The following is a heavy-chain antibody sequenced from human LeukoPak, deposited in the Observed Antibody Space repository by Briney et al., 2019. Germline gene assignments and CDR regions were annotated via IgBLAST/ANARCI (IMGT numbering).Heavy chain of an antibody. CDR2: INHSGST. V-gene: IGHV4-34*01. Sequence: SSETLSLTCAVYGGSFSGYYWSWIRQPPGKGLEWIGEINHSGSTNYNPSLKSRVTISVDMSKNQISLKLSSVTAADTAVYYCARAPQLTYYYDSSGYYSPGAGCDAFDIWGQGTLVTVSS. CDR1: GGSFSGYY. D-gene: IGHD3-22*01. J-gene: IGHJ3*02. CDR3: ARAPQLTYYYDSSGYYSPGAGCDAFDI.